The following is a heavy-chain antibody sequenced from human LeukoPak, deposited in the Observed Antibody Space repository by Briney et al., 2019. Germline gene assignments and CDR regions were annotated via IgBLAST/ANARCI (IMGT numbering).Heavy chain of an antibody. J-gene: IGHJ4*02. V-gene: IGHV4-4*07. D-gene: IGHD2-15*01. Sequence: SETLSLTCAVYGGSFSGYYWSWIRQPPGKGLEWIGRIYTSGSTNYNPSLKSRVTISVDTSKNQFSLKLSSVTAADTAVYYCARDPNLSWFDYWGQGTLVTVSS. CDR3: ARDPNLSWFDY. CDR2: IYTSGST. CDR1: GGSFSGYY.